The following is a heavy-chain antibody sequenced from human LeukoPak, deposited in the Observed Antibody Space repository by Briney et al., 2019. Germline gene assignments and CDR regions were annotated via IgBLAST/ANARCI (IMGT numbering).Heavy chain of an antibody. V-gene: IGHV5-51*01. J-gene: IGHJ3*02. D-gene: IGHD6-13*01. CDR1: GYSFTSYW. Sequence: GESLKISCKGSGYSFTSYWIGWVRQMTGKGLEWMGIIYPGDSDTRYSPSFQGQVTISADKSISTAYLQWSSLKASDTAMYYCARDGIAAAGTGAFDIWGQGTMVTVSS. CDR2: IYPGDSDT. CDR3: ARDGIAAAGTGAFDI.